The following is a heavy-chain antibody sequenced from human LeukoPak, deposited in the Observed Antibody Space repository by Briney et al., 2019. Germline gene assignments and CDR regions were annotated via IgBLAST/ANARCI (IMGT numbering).Heavy chain of an antibody. Sequence: SETLSLTCTVSGGSISSYYWSWIRQPPGKGLEWIGYIYYSGSTNYNPSLKSRVTISVDTSKNQFSLKLSSVTAADTAVYYCARAKWELLPMFDYWGQGTLVTVSS. CDR1: GGSISSYY. CDR2: IYYSGST. CDR3: ARAKWELLPMFDY. D-gene: IGHD1-26*01. J-gene: IGHJ4*02. V-gene: IGHV4-59*01.